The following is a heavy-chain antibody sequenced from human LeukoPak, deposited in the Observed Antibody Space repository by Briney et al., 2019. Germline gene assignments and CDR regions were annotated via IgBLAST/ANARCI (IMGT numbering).Heavy chain of an antibody. D-gene: IGHD3-22*01. V-gene: IGHV3-7*01. J-gene: IGHJ4*02. Sequence: GGSLRLSCAASGFTFSSHWMNWVRQAPGKGLEWVANINQGGSEKYYVDSVKGRFTISRDNAKNSLYLQMNSLRAEDTAVYYCAEVNTDWGQGTLVTVSS. CDR3: AEVNTD. CDR1: GFTFSSHW. CDR2: INQGGSEK.